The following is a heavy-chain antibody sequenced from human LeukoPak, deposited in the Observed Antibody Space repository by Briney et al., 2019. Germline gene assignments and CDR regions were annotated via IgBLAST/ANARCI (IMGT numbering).Heavy chain of an antibody. V-gene: IGHV3-21*01. CDR2: ISSSSSYI. J-gene: IGHJ4*02. Sequence: PGGSLRLSCAASGFTFSNYWMSWVRQAPGKGLEWVSSISSSSSYIYYADSVKGRFTISRDNAKNSLYLQMNSLRAEDTAVYYCAKDRAAANSRAFDYWGQGTLVTVSS. CDR3: AKDRAAANSRAFDY. CDR1: GFTFSNYW. D-gene: IGHD2-2*01.